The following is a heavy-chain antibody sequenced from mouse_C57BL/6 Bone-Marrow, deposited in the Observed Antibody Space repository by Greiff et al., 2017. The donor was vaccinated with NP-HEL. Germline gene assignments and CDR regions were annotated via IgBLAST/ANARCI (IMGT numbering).Heavy chain of an antibody. J-gene: IGHJ1*03. Sequence: EVQLQQSGPELVKPGASVKIPCKASGYTFTDYNMDWVKQSHGKSLEWIGDINPNNGGTIYNQKFKGKATLTVDKSSSTAYMELRSLTSEDTAVYYCARRITTVVRHWYFDVWGTGTTVTVSS. V-gene: IGHV1-18*01. D-gene: IGHD1-1*01. CDR2: INPNNGGT. CDR3: ARRITTVVRHWYFDV. CDR1: GYTFTDYN.